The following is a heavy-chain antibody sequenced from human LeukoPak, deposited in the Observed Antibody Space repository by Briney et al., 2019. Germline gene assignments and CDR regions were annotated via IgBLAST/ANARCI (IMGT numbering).Heavy chain of an antibody. CDR3: AKDELWLAH. Sequence: GGSLRLSCAASGFTFSSYALSGVGQAPGRGREGVSAIIGSGGSTYYADPVKGRFTISRDNSKNTLYLQMNSLRAEDTAVYYCAKDELWLAHWGQGTLVTVSS. V-gene: IGHV3-23*01. D-gene: IGHD5-18*01. J-gene: IGHJ4*02. CDR2: IIGSGGST. CDR1: GFTFSSYA.